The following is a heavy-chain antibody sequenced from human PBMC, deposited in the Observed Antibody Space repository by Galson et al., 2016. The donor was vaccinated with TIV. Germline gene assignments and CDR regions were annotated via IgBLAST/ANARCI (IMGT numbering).Heavy chain of an antibody. D-gene: IGHD2-15*01. CDR2: IYHSGST. Sequence: TLSLTCTVSGGSISSNGIFWSWIRQHPGKGLEWIGYIYHSGSTHYNPSLKSRVAMSVDTPKNQFSLTLTSLTAACTAVYYCARDQDSGAYFDYWGQGTLVTVSS. V-gene: IGHV4-31*03. CDR3: ARDQDSGAYFDY. J-gene: IGHJ4*02. CDR1: GGSISSNGIF.